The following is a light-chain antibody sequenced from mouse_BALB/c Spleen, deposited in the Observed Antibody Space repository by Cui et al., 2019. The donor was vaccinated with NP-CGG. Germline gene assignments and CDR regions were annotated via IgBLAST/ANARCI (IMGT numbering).Light chain of an antibody. J-gene: IGLJ1*01. CDR3: ALWYSNLWV. CDR2: DHH. CDR1: TGTVTTSNY. Sequence: QAVVTQESALTTSPGETVTLTCRSSTGTVTTSNYANWVQEKPEHLFTGLIGDHHNRAPGVPAIFSLSLMGDKAPLTITGAQTEDGAIYFCALWYSNLWVFGGGTKLTVL. V-gene: IGLV1*01.